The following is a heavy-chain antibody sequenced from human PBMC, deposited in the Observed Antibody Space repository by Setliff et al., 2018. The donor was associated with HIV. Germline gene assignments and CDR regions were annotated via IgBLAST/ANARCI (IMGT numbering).Heavy chain of an antibody. CDR2: IYYNGNI. V-gene: IGHV4-38-2*01. Sequence: SETLSLTCAVSGNSIGSGYYRGWIRQPPGKGLEWIASIYYNGNIYYNPSLKSRVTITMDTSKNQFSLKLSSVTAADTAVYSCVRHLSEMAMVDHWGQGTLVTVSS. CDR1: GNSIGSGYY. J-gene: IGHJ4*02. CDR3: VRHLSEMAMVDH.